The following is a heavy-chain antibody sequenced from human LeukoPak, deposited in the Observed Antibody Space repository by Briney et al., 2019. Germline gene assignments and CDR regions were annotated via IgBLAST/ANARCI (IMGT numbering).Heavy chain of an antibody. CDR1: GGSFSGYY. Sequence: SETLSLTCAVYGGSFSGYYWSWISHPPGKGLEWIGEINHSGSTNYNPSLKSRVTISVDTSKNQFSLKLSSVTAADTAVYYCARGGRGGAFDIWGQGTMVTVSS. J-gene: IGHJ3*02. V-gene: IGHV4-34*01. D-gene: IGHD3-10*01. CDR2: INHSGST. CDR3: ARGGRGGAFDI.